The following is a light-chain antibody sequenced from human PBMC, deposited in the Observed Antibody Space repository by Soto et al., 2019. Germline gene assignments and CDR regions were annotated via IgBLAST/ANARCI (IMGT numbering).Light chain of an antibody. CDR3: GTWDSSLSAVV. J-gene: IGLJ2*01. Sequence: QSVLTQPPSVSAAPEQKVTISCSGSSSNIGNNYVSWYQQLPGTAPQLLIYDNIERPSGIPDRFSGSKSGTSATLGITGLQTGDEADYYCGTWDSSLSAVVFGGGTKLTVL. CDR2: DNI. V-gene: IGLV1-51*01. CDR1: SSNIGNNY.